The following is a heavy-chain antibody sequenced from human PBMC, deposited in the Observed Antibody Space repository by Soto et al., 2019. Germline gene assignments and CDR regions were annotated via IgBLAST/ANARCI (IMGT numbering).Heavy chain of an antibody. CDR3: ARVVPGAEAWFGP. Sequence: VASVKVSCKTSGYTFSNYGITWVRQAPGQPLEWLGWISLYSDGTNYAQKSQGRVSMTTDTSTTTAYMELRSLRSDDTAVYYCARVVPGAEAWFGPWGQGTLVTVSS. CDR2: ISLYSDGT. J-gene: IGHJ5*02. D-gene: IGHD2-2*01. V-gene: IGHV1-18*01. CDR1: GYTFSNYG.